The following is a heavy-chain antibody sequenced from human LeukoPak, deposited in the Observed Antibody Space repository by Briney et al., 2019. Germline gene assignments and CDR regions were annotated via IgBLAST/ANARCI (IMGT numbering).Heavy chain of an antibody. CDR2: XXXSGSTI. J-gene: IGHJ4*02. Sequence: GGSLRLSCAASGFTFTSHSMNXVRQAPGKGXXXVSYXXXSGSTIYYADSVKGRFTISRDNAKNSLYLQMNSLRAEDTAVYYCARDYYGDYFSDYWGQGTLVTVSS. CDR3: ARDYYGDYFSDY. CDR1: GFTFTSHS. V-gene: IGHV3-48*01. D-gene: IGHD4-17*01.